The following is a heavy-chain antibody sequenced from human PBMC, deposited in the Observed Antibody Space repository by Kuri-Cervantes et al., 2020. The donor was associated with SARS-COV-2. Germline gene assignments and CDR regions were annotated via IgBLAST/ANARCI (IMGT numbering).Heavy chain of an antibody. CDR1: GFTFSSYS. V-gene: IGHV3-21*01. CDR3: ARDDPYYGGNSWFDP. J-gene: IGHJ5*02. Sequence: GESLKISCAASGFTFSSYSMNWVRQAPGKGLEWVSSISSSSSYIYYADSVKGRFTISRDNAENSVYLQMNSLRAEDTAIYYCARDDPYYGGNSWFDPWGQGTLVTVSS. D-gene: IGHD4-23*01. CDR2: ISSSSSYI.